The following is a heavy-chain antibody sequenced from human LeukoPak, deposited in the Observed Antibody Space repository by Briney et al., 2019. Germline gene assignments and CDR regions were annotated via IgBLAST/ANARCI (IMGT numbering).Heavy chain of an antibody. D-gene: IGHD2-2*01. CDR2: IIPIFGTA. J-gene: IGHJ4*02. Sequence: SVKVSCKASGGTFSSYAISWVRQAPGQGLEWMGGIIPIFGTANYAQKFQGRVTITTDESTSTAYMELSSLRSEDTAVYYCARSRIYCSSTSCPKKEGGYFDYWGQGTLVTVSS. V-gene: IGHV1-69*05. CDR3: ARSRIYCSSTSCPKKEGGYFDY. CDR1: GGTFSSYA.